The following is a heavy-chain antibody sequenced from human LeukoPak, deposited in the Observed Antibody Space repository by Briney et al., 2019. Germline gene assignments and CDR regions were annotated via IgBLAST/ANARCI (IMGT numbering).Heavy chain of an antibody. J-gene: IGHJ4*02. D-gene: IGHD2-15*01. CDR3: ARDIGLYYFDY. V-gene: IGHV3-21*01. CDR1: EFTLSSYS. CDR2: ISSSSGYI. Sequence: GGSLRLSCAASEFTLSSYSMNWARQAPGKGLEWVSSISSSSGYIYYADSVKGRFTISRDNAENSLYLQMNSLRGEDTAVYYCARDIGLYYFDYWGQGTLVTVSS.